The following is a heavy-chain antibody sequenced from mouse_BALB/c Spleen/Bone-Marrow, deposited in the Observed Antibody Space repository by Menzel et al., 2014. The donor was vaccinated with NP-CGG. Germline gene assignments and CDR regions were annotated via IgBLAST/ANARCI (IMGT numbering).Heavy chain of an antibody. D-gene: IGHD2-1*01. CDR3: ASPIYYGNYEGFAY. CDR1: GYTFTDYA. V-gene: IGHV1-67*01. Sequence: QVQLQQSGPELVRPGVSVKISCKGSGYTFTDYAMRWVKQSHAKSLEWIGVISTYPGNTNYNQKFKGKATMTVDKSSSTAYMELARLTSEDSAIYHCASPIYYGNYEGFAYWGQGTLVTVSA. J-gene: IGHJ3*01. CDR2: ISTYPGNT.